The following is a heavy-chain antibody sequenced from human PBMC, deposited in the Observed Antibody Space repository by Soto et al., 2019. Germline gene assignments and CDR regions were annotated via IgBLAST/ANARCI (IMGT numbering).Heavy chain of an antibody. J-gene: IGHJ4*02. CDR3: ARDKRDLRFLEWSYYFDY. CDR1: GFTFSNYA. CDR2: ISYDGSNK. D-gene: IGHD3-3*01. V-gene: IGHV3-30-3*01. Sequence: TGGSLRLSCAPSGFTFSNYAMHWVRQAPGKGLEWVAVISYDGSNKYYADSVKGRFTISRDNSKNTLYLQMNSLRAEDTAVYYCARDKRDLRFLEWSYYFDYWGQGTLVTVS.